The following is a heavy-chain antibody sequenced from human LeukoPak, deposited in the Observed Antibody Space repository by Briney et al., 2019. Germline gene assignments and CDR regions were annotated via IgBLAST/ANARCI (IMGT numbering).Heavy chain of an antibody. J-gene: IGHJ4*02. D-gene: IGHD3-22*01. CDR3: ATFRYYYDSSGYHYYFDY. Sequence: SETLSLTCTVSGGSISSSSYYWGWIRQPPGKGLEWIGSIYYSGSTYYNPSLKSRVTISVDTSKNQFSLKLSSVTVADTAVYYCATFRYYYDSSGYHYYFDYWGQGTLVTVSS. V-gene: IGHV4-39*07. CDR2: IYYSGST. CDR1: GGSISSSSYY.